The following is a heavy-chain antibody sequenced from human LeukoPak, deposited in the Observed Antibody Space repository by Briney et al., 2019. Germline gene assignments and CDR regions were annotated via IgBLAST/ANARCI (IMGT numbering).Heavy chain of an antibody. CDR3: ARHIFSSTVTTGAFDI. CDR2: IYYSGST. J-gene: IGHJ3*02. D-gene: IGHD4-17*01. V-gene: IGHV4-39*01. CDR1: GGSISSSSYY. Sequence: SETLSLTCTVSGGSISSSSYYWGWIRQPPGKGLEWIGSIYYSGSTYYNPSLKSRVTTSVDTSKNQFSLKLSSVTAADTAVYYCARHIFSSTVTTGAFDIWGQGTMVTVSS.